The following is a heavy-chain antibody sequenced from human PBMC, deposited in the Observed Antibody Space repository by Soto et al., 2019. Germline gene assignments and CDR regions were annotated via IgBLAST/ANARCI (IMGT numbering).Heavy chain of an antibody. V-gene: IGHV1-3*01. D-gene: IGHD6-19*01. CDR1: GYTFTTYA. J-gene: IGHJ4*02. CDR3: ARVRIAVAGFDY. CDR2: INAGNGDT. Sequence: ASVKVSCKASGYTFTTYAIHWVRQAPGQRLEWMGGINAGNGDTIYSQKFQDRVTITKDTSASTVYMELSSPRSEDTAVYFCARVRIAVAGFDYWGQGTLVTVSS.